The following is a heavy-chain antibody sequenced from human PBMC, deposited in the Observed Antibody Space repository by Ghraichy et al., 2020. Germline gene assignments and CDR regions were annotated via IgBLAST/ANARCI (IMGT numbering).Heavy chain of an antibody. Sequence: GGSLRLSCAASGFTVSSSYMSWVRQAPGKGLEWVSIIERGGSTYYADSVQGRFTISRDNPKNTVYLQMHSLRVEDTAVYYCARVVVLEDYGADTHYFDYWGQGSLVTVSS. CDR3: ARVVVLEDYGADTHYFDY. J-gene: IGHJ4*02. V-gene: IGHV3-66*01. CDR2: IERGGST. D-gene: IGHD2-21*01. CDR1: GFTVSSSY.